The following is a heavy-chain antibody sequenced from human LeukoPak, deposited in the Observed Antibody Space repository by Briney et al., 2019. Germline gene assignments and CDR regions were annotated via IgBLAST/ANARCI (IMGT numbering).Heavy chain of an antibody. CDR1: GGSISNYY. Sequence: PSETLSLTCTVSGGSISNYYWSWIRQPAGKGLEWIGRIYTSGSTNYNPSLKSRVTISVDTSKNQFSLRLSSVTAADTAVYYCAREYFGDYVGYYYYYMDVWGKGTTVTISS. CDR2: IYTSGST. V-gene: IGHV4-4*07. D-gene: IGHD4-17*01. J-gene: IGHJ6*03. CDR3: AREYFGDYVGYYYYYMDV.